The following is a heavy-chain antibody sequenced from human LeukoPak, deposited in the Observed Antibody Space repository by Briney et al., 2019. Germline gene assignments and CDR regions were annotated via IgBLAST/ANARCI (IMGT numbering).Heavy chain of an antibody. D-gene: IGHD2-2*01. V-gene: IGHV4-61*08. CDR1: GDSFSSGVYY. CDR2: IYHSGST. Sequence: SETLSLTCTVSGDSFSSGVYYWSWIRQPPGKGLEWIGYIYHSGSTYYNPSLKSRVTISVDTSKNQFSLKLSSVTAADTAVYYCAREIVVVPAAPYYFDYWGQGTLVTVSS. CDR3: AREIVVVPAAPYYFDY. J-gene: IGHJ4*02.